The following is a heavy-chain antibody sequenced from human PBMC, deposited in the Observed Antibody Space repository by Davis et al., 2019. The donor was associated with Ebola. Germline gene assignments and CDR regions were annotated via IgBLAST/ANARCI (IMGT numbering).Heavy chain of an antibody. CDR3: VRGRWVGESPEGIDY. D-gene: IGHD3-10*01. V-gene: IGHV3-23*01. CDR1: GFVFRNYV. J-gene: IGHJ4*02. Sequence: GESLKISCAASGFVFRNYVMSWVRQAPGKGLEWVSTLGTSADTYYADSVKGRFTISRDNSKNTLYLQMNGLRVEDTAVYYCVRGRWVGESPEGIDYWGQGTLVTVSA. CDR2: LGTSADT.